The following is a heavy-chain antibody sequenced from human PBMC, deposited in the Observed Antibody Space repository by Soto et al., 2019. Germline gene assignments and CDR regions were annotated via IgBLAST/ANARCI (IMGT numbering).Heavy chain of an antibody. V-gene: IGHV3-23*01. CDR2: ITGTGATI. J-gene: IGHJ5*02. CDR1: GFSFTTFA. D-gene: IGHD6-6*01. Sequence: PGGSLRLSCAASGFSFTTFAMSWVRQAPGQGLEWVSVITGTGATIYYADSVNGRFTISRDNSKNTLYLQMNSLRAEDTAVYYCARDPENSARPGNYWFDPWGQGTLVTVSS. CDR3: ARDPENSARPGNYWFDP.